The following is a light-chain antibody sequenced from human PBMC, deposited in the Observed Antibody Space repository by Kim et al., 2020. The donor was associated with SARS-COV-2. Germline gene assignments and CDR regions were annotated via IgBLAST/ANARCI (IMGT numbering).Light chain of an antibody. CDR3: KLTGSPYT. CDR2: DTS. V-gene: IGKV3-20*01. J-gene: IGKJ2*01. CDR1: QSVSTNS. Sequence: EIVLTQSPATLCLSPGERATLSCRASQSVSTNSLAWYQQRPRQAPWLLIFDTSSSATFSPDRFSGSGSATDFTLTISRLQPEDFAVYYCKLTGSPYTFGQGTKLE.